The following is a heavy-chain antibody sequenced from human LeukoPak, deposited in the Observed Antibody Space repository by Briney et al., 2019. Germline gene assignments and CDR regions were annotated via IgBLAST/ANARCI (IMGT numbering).Heavy chain of an antibody. D-gene: IGHD6-19*01. CDR3: ARATIAVAGTL. V-gene: IGHV3-30-3*01. CDR1: GLTFSSYA. J-gene: IGHJ4*02. Sequence: PGGSLRLSCAAYGLTFSSYAMHWVRQAPGKGLEWVAVISYDGSNKYYADSVKGRFNISRDNSKNTLYLQMNSLRAEDTAVYYCARATIAVAGTLWGQGTLVSVSS. CDR2: ISYDGSNK.